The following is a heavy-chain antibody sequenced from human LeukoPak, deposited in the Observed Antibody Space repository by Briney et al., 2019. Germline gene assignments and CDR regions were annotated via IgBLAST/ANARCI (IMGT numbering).Heavy chain of an antibody. CDR3: AKLLPGVVVPYFDS. V-gene: IGHV3-23*01. CDR1: GFTFVAYA. CDR2: ISGSGDRT. D-gene: IGHD3-16*02. Sequence: GGSLRLSCAASGFTFVAYAMSWVRQAPGKGLEWVSAISGSGDRTYYADSVKGRFTVSRDTSKNTLFLQLNSLRAEDTAVYYCAKLLPGVVVPYFDSWGQGTLVTVSS. J-gene: IGHJ4*02.